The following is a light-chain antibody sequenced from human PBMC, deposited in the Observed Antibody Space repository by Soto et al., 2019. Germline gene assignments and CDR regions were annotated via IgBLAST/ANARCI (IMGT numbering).Light chain of an antibody. CDR2: LGS. V-gene: IGKV2-28*01. Sequence: DIVMTQSPLSLPVTPGEPASISCRSSQSLLHSNGYNYLDWYLQKPGQSPQLLIYLGSNRASGVPDRFSGSGSGTDFTLKISRVEADDVGVYYCMQALHTPEVTFGQGTRLEIK. J-gene: IGKJ5*01. CDR3: MQALHTPEVT. CDR1: QSLLHSNGYNY.